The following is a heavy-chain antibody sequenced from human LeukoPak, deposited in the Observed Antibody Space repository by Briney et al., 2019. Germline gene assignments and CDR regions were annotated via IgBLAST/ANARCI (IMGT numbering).Heavy chain of an antibody. CDR1: GYSISSGYY. CDR3: ARVIISGDYVFDY. D-gene: IGHD4-17*01. J-gene: IGHJ4*02. CDR2: IYHSGST. V-gene: IGHV4-38-2*02. Sequence: PSETLSLTCTVSGYSISSGYYWGWIRQPPGKGLEWIGSIYHSGSTYYNPSLKSRVTISVDTSKNQFSLKLSSVTAADTAVYYCARVIISGDYVFDYWGQGTLVTVSS.